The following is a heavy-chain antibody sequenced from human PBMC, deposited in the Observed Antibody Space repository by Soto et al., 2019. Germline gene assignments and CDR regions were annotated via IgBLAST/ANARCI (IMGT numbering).Heavy chain of an antibody. CDR3: AREEGYCVKTSCYTFDY. CDR2: VHYSGST. Sequence: QLQLQESGPGLVKPSQTLSLTCTVSGGSISSRDYYWSWIRQFPGKGLEWIGYVHYSGSTHYNPSLRSRVSMSVDTSNNQFSLMLNSVTAADTAVYYCAREEGYCVKTSCYTFDYWGQGSLVTVSS. V-gene: IGHV4-31*03. D-gene: IGHD2-2*01. J-gene: IGHJ4*02. CDR1: GGSISSRDYY.